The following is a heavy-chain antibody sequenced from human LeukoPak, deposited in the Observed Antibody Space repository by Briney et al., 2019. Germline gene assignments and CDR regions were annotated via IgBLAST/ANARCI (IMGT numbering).Heavy chain of an antibody. Sequence: SGGSLKLSCAASGFTFTNAWMNWVRQAPGKGLEWVGRIKSKADGETIDYAAPVKGRFTFSRDDSKNMLYLQMNSLKSEDTAVYYCSTLTSRGLSDSWGQGTLVTVSS. CDR3: STLTSRGLSDS. J-gene: IGHJ4*02. V-gene: IGHV3-15*07. CDR1: GFTFTNAW. D-gene: IGHD1-20*01. CDR2: IKSKADGETI.